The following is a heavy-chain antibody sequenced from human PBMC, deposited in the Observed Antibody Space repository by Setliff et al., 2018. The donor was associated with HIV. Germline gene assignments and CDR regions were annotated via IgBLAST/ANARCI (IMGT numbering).Heavy chain of an antibody. CDR2: IYTSGST. CDR3: ARHVIGVVMLYSWDAFDY. J-gene: IGHJ4*02. V-gene: IGHV4-4*09. D-gene: IGHD3-16*01. CDR1: GGSISSYY. Sequence: PSETLSLTCTVSGGSISSYYWSWIRQPPGKGLEWIGYIYTSGSTNYNPSLKSRVTISVDTSKSQFTLKLSSVTAADTATYYCARHVIGVVMLYSWDAFDYWGRGTLVTVSS.